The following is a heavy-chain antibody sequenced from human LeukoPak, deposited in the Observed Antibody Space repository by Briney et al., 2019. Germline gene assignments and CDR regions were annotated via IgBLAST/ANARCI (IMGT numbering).Heavy chain of an antibody. Sequence: SQTLSLTCTVSGGPISSGGYYWSWIRQPPGKGLEWIGYIYHSGSTYYNPSLKSRVTISVDRSKNQFSLKLSSVTAADTAVYYCARSDFWSGYWDYWGQGTLVTVSS. J-gene: IGHJ4*02. CDR2: IYHSGST. D-gene: IGHD3-3*01. V-gene: IGHV4-30-2*01. CDR3: ARSDFWSGYWDY. CDR1: GGPISSGGYY.